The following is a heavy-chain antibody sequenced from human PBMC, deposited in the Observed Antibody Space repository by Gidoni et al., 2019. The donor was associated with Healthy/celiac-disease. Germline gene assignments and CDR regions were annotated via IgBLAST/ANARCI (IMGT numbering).Heavy chain of an antibody. D-gene: IGHD4-17*01. J-gene: IGHJ5*02. CDR3: ARDYSGDYGWFDP. Sequence: FTISRDNAKNSLYLQMNSLRAEDTAVYYCARDYSGDYGWFDPWGQGTLVTVSS. V-gene: IGHV3-11*06.